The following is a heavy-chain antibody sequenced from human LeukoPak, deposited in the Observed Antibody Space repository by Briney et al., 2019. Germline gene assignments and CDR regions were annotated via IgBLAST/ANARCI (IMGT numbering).Heavy chain of an antibody. V-gene: IGHV1-69*05. D-gene: IGHD1-26*01. CDR2: IIPIFGTA. CDR3: ASRGSGSYNLAH. Sequence: ASVKVSCKASGGTFSSYAISWVRQAPGQGLEWMGGIIPIFGTANYAQKFQGRVTITTDESTSTAYMELSSLRSEDTAVYYCASRGSGSYNLAHWGQGTLVTVSS. CDR1: GGTFSSYA. J-gene: IGHJ4*02.